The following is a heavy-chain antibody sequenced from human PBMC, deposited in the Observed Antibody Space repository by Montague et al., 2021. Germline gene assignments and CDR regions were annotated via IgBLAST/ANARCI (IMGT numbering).Heavy chain of an antibody. D-gene: IGHD2-2*01. CDR3: ARDTSGVFDI. CDR1: GFTFTDYW. V-gene: IGHV3-7*05. CDR2: IKQDRTLA. J-gene: IGHJ3*02. Sequence: SLRLSCAASGFTFTDYWMTLIRQAPVKGLEWVANIKQDRTLAHYLSSFKGRFTISRDNAKNSLYLQMNSLRAEDTALYYCARDTSGVFDIWGQGTMVTVFS.